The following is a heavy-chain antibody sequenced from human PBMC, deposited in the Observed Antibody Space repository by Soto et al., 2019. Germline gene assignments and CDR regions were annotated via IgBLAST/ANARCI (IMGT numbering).Heavy chain of an antibody. CDR2: IYYSGST. V-gene: IGHV4-39*01. CDR1: GGSISSSSYY. Sequence: TLEILSLTCTVSGGSISSSSYYWGWIRQPPGKGLEWIGSIYYSGSTYYNPSLKSRVTISVDTSKNQFSLKLSSVTAADTAVYYCARLGLGYCTNGVCYPDYWGQGTLVTVSS. D-gene: IGHD2-8*01. CDR3: ARLGLGYCTNGVCYPDY. J-gene: IGHJ4*02.